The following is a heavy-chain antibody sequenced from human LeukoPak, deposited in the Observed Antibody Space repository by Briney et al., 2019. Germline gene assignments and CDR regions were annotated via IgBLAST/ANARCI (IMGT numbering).Heavy chain of an antibody. D-gene: IGHD3-16*01. CDR1: GFTFTRYT. J-gene: IGHJ4*02. Sequence: PGGSLRLSCAASGFTFTRYTMNWVRQAPGKGLEWVSSVSSGSTYIHYADSVKGRFTISRDNANNSVYLQMNSLRAEDTAVYYCASSDCVWGTPFYFDFWGQGILVTVSS. CDR2: VSSGSTYI. V-gene: IGHV3-21*01. CDR3: ASSDCVWGTPFYFDF.